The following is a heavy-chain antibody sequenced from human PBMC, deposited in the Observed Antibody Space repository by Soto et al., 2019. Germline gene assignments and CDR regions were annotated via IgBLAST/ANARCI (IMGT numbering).Heavy chain of an antibody. V-gene: IGHV1-69*13. CDR1: GGTFSSYA. CDR2: IIPIFGTA. D-gene: IGHD6-19*01. J-gene: IGHJ3*02. Sequence: ASVKVSCKASGGTFSSYAISWVRQAPGQGLEWMGGIIPIFGTANYAQKFQGRVTITADESTSTAYMELSSLRSEDTAVYYCARGRIYSSGWYESVAFDIWGQGTMVTVS. CDR3: ARGRIYSSGWYESVAFDI.